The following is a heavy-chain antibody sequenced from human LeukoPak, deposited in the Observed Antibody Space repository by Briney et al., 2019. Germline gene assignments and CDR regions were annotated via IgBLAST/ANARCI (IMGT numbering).Heavy chain of an antibody. Sequence: SETLSLTCTVSGYSISSGYYWGWIRRPPGKGLEWIGSIYHSGSTYYNPSLKSRVTISVDTSKNQFSLKRSSVTAADTAVYYCARDIVVVPAATFDYWGQGTLVTVSS. V-gene: IGHV4-38-2*02. CDR3: ARDIVVVPAATFDY. J-gene: IGHJ4*02. CDR1: GYSISSGYY. D-gene: IGHD2-2*01. CDR2: IYHSGST.